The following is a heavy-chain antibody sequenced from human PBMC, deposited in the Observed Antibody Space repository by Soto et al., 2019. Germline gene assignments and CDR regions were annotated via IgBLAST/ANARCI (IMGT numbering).Heavy chain of an antibody. Sequence: GESLKISCKGSGYTFTTSWISWVRQMPGKGLEWMGRIDPRDSQTNYSPSFRGHVTISVDKSISTAFLQWSSLKASDTAIYYCATHIRSGSYPDYWGQGTLVTVSS. J-gene: IGHJ4*02. D-gene: IGHD3-10*01. CDR1: GYTFTTSW. V-gene: IGHV5-10-1*01. CDR3: ATHIRSGSYPDY. CDR2: IDPRDSQT.